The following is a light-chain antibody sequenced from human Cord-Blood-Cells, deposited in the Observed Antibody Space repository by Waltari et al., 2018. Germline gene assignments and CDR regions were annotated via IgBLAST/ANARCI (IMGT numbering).Light chain of an antibody. CDR2: DTS. J-gene: IGLJ3*02. CDR3: LLSYSGARV. CDR1: TGAVTMVHY. Sequence: HAVVTQEHSLTVSPGGTVTLTSGSSTGAVTMVHYPYWSQQKPDQAPRTLIYDTSNTHTWTPARFSGSLLGGKAALTLAGAQPEDEAEYYCLLSYSGARVFGGGTKLTVL. V-gene: IGLV7-46*01.